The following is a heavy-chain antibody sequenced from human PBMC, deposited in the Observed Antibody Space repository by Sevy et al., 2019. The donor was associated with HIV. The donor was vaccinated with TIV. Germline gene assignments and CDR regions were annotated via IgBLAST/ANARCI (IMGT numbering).Heavy chain of an antibody. D-gene: IGHD5-18*01. CDR2: MKEDGSDK. J-gene: IGHJ4*02. CDR3: GGEGVGGYSYSLDC. V-gene: IGHV3-7*01. CDR1: GFTFSVYW. Sequence: GGSLRLSCAASGFTFSVYWMSWVRQAPGKGLEWVATMKEDGSDKDYVDSVKGRFTISRDNAKNSLYLQMNSLRAEDKAVYYCGGEGVGGYSYSLDCWGQGTLVTVSS.